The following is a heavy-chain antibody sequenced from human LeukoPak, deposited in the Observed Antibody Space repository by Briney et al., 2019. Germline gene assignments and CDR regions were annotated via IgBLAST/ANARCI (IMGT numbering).Heavy chain of an antibody. V-gene: IGHV4-39*01. CDR1: GGSISSNNYY. J-gene: IGHJ4*02. CDR2: IYYSGST. Sequence: PSETLSLTCTVSGGSISSNNYYWGWIRQPPGKGLEWIGSIYYSGSTYYNPSLKSRVTISVDTSKNQFSLKLSSVTAADTAVYYCARHYDILTGYSNFDYWGQGTLVTVSS. D-gene: IGHD3-9*01. CDR3: ARHYDILTGYSNFDY.